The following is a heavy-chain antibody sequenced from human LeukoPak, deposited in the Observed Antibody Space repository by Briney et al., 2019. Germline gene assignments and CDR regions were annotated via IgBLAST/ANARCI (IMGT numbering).Heavy chain of an antibody. CDR2: ISAYNGNT. V-gene: IGHV1-18*01. J-gene: IGHJ4*02. Sequence: ASVKVSCKASGYTFTSYGIRWVRQAPGQGLEWMGWISAYNGNTNYAQKLQGRVTMTTDTSTSTAYMGLRSLGSDDTAVYYCARERGYDSSGYYRYYFDYWGQGTLVTVSS. CDR3: ARERGYDSSGYYRYYFDY. CDR1: GYTFTSYG. D-gene: IGHD3-22*01.